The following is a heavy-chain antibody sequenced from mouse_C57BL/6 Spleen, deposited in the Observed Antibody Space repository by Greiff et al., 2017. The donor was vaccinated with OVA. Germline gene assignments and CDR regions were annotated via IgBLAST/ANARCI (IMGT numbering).Heavy chain of an antibody. J-gene: IGHJ4*01. Sequence: VQLVESGPELVKPGASVKISCKASGYAFSSSWMNWVKQRPGKGLEWIGRIYPGDGDTNYNGKFKGKATLTADKSSSTAYMQLSSLTSEESAVYFCASSKRDYDAAMDYWGQGTTVTVSS. CDR1: GYAFSSSW. CDR2: IYPGDGDT. D-gene: IGHD2-4*01. V-gene: IGHV1-82*01. CDR3: ASSKRDYDAAMDY.